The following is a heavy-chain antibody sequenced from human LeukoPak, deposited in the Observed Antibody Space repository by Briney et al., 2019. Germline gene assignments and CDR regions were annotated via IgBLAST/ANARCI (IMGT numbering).Heavy chain of an antibody. D-gene: IGHD5-24*01. Sequence: ASVRVSCKASGYTFTSYYMHWVRQAPGQGLEWMGMINPTGGSTNYAQKFQGRVTMTRDTSTSTVYMELSSLRSEDTAVYYCARNRDGYNSFDYWGQGTLVTVSS. CDR2: INPTGGST. J-gene: IGHJ4*02. CDR3: ARNRDGYNSFDY. CDR1: GYTFTSYY. V-gene: IGHV1-46*01.